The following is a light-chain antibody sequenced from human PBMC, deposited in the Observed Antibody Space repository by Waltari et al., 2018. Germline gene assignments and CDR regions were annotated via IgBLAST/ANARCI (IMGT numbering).Light chain of an antibody. Sequence: QSALTQPASVSGSPGQSVTISCTGSSNDVGGYDSLSWYQHHPGQAPKVIIYDVSKRPSGVSDRFSGSKSGDTASLTISGLQSDDEADYYCCSHAGNSILLFGGGTKVTVL. CDR3: CSHAGNSILL. CDR1: SNDVGGYDS. J-gene: IGLJ2*01. CDR2: DVS. V-gene: IGLV2-23*02.